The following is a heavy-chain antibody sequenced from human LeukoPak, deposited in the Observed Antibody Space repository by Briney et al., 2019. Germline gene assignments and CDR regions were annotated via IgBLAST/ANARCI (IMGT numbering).Heavy chain of an antibody. Sequence: GGSLRLSCAASGFTFSSYGMHWVRQAPGKGLEWVSYISSSSSTIYYADSVKGRFTISRDNAKNSLYLQMNSLRAEDTAVYYCARDSRGSGSYFNWFDPWGQGTLVTVSS. J-gene: IGHJ5*02. CDR1: GFTFSSYG. CDR3: ARDSRGSGSYFNWFDP. CDR2: ISSSSSTI. V-gene: IGHV3-48*01. D-gene: IGHD3-10*01.